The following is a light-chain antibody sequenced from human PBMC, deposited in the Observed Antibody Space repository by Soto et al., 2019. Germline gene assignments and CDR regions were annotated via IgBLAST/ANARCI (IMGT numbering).Light chain of an antibody. CDR2: GAS. CDR3: QQYHTFWT. J-gene: IGKJ1*01. Sequence: IVMTQSPSTLSVSPGERATLSCRASQSVSSNLAWYQQKPGQAPRLLIYGASTRATGIPARFSGSGSGTEFTLTISSLQSEDFAVYYCQQYHTFWTFGQGTKVDIK. V-gene: IGKV3-15*01. CDR1: QSVSSN.